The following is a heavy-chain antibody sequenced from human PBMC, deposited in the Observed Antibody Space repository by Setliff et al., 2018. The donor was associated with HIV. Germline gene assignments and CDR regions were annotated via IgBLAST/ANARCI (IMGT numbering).Heavy chain of an antibody. Sequence: PSETLSLTCTVSGGSISGHYWSWIRQSPGKGLEYLAFTFHSGSIEYNPSLNSRVTMSVDTSKNRFYLQLTSVTAADTAVYYCARADSGYDLGELYYFDSWGQGTLVTVSS. J-gene: IGHJ4*02. D-gene: IGHD5-12*01. CDR3: ARADSGYDLGELYYFDS. CDR2: TFHSGSI. V-gene: IGHV4-59*11. CDR1: GGSISGHY.